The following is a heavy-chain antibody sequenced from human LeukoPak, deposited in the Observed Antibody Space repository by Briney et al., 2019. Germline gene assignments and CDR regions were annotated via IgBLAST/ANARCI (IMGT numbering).Heavy chain of an antibody. J-gene: IGHJ6*04. CDR3: ARSNYYGSGTLDYYYGMDV. V-gene: IGHV1-69*13. CDR2: IIPIFGTS. Sequence: SVKVSCKATGGTFNSYGVSWVRQAPGQGLEWMGGIIPIFGTSTYAQKFQGRVTITADESTSTAYMELSSLRSEDTAVYYCARSNYYGSGTLDYYYGMDVWGIGTTVTVSS. CDR1: GGTFNSYG. D-gene: IGHD3-10*01.